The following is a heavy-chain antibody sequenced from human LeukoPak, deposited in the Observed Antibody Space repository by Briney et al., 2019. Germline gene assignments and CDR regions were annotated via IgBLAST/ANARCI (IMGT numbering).Heavy chain of an antibody. CDR1: GFTFSHYG. D-gene: IGHD2-15*01. CDR3: AKEGHCSGGSCYSHYYYYMDV. Sequence: GGSLRLSCAASGFTFSHYGMTWVRQAPGKGLEWVSAISGSGGSTYYAGSVKGRFTISRDNSKNTLYLQMNSLRAEDTAVYYCAKEGHCSGGSCYSHYYYYMDVWGKGTTVTVSS. V-gene: IGHV3-23*01. J-gene: IGHJ6*03. CDR2: ISGSGGST.